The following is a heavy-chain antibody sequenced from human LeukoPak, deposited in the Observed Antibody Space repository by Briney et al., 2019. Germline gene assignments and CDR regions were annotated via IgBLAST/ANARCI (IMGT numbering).Heavy chain of an antibody. Sequence: KPSETLSLTCTVSGGSISSYYWSWIGQPPGKGLEWIGYIYYSGSTNYNPSLKSRVTISVDTSKNQFSLKLSSVTAADTAVYYCASGTGYSSSWGGYFDYWGQGTLVTVSS. D-gene: IGHD6-13*01. CDR1: GGSISSYY. CDR2: IYYSGST. CDR3: ASGTGYSSSWGGYFDY. J-gene: IGHJ4*02. V-gene: IGHV4-59*01.